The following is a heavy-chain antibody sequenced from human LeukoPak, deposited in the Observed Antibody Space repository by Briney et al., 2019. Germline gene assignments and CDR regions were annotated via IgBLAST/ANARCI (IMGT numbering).Heavy chain of an antibody. CDR2: IIPIFGTA. CDR1: GGTFSSYA. Sequence: SVKVSCKASGGTFSSYAISWVRQAPGQGLEWMGGIIPIFGTASYAQKFQGRVTITTDESTSTAYMELSSLRSEDTAVYYCARGGYYDFWSGHYYMDVWGKGTTVTVSS. D-gene: IGHD3-3*01. CDR3: ARGGYYDFWSGHYYMDV. J-gene: IGHJ6*03. V-gene: IGHV1-69*05.